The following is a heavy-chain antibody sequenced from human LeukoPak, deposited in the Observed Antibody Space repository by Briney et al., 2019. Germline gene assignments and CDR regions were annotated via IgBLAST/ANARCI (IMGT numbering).Heavy chain of an antibody. CDR1: GFTFSSYW. D-gene: IGHD6-13*01. Sequence: PGGSLRLSCAASGFTFSSYWMSWVRQAPGKGLEWVANIKQDGSENYSVDSVKGRFTISRDNARNSLYLQMNSLRAEDTAVYYCARDRAQGQQLVWFDYWGQGTLVTVSS. CDR2: IKQDGSEN. J-gene: IGHJ4*02. V-gene: IGHV3-7*01. CDR3: ARDRAQGQQLVWFDY.